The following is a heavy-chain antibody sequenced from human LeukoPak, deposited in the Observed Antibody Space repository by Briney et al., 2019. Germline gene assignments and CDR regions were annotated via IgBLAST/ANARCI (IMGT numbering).Heavy chain of an antibody. CDR1: GFTFSSYA. J-gene: IGHJ4*02. V-gene: IGHV3-30*04. CDR3: ARVLGIAVAGTFDY. D-gene: IGHD6-19*01. CDR2: ISYDGSNK. Sequence: GRSLRLSCAASGFTFSSYAMHWVRQAPGKGLEGVAVISYDGSNKYYADSVKGRFTISRDNSKNTLYLQMNSLRAEDTAVYYCARVLGIAVAGTFDYWGQGTLVTVSS.